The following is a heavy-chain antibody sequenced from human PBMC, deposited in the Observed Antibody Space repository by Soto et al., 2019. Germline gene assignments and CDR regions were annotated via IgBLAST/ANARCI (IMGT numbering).Heavy chain of an antibody. J-gene: IGHJ4*02. CDR3: ARDGRYCSGGSFDPEGTPLDY. CDR1: GFTFSSYG. V-gene: IGHV3-33*01. Sequence: QVQLVESGGGVVQPGRSLRLSCAASGFTFSSYGMHWVRQAPGKGLEWVAVIWYDGSNKYYADSVKGRFTISRDNSKNTLYLQMNSLRAEYTAVYYCARDGRYCSGGSFDPEGTPLDYWGQGTLVTVSS. CDR2: IWYDGSNK. D-gene: IGHD2-15*01.